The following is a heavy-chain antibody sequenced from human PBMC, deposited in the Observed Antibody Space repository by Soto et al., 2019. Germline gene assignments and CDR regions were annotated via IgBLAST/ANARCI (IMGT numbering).Heavy chain of an antibody. CDR3: TTGGSGSYYYYSGMDV. CDR2: IKSKTDGGTT. Sequence: GGSLRLSCAASGFTFSNAWMSWVRQAPGKGLEWVGRIKSKTDGGTTDYAAPVKGRFTISRDDSKNTLYLQMNSLKTEDTAVYYCTTGGSGSYYYYSGMDVWGQGTTVTVSS. D-gene: IGHD1-26*01. J-gene: IGHJ6*02. CDR1: GFTFSNAW. V-gene: IGHV3-15*01.